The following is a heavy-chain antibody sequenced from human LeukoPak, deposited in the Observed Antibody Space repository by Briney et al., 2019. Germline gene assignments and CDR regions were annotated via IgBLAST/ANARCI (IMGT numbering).Heavy chain of an antibody. CDR1: GFTFSSYA. CDR2: ISGSGGST. D-gene: IGHD3-3*01. Sequence: GGSLRLSCAASGFTFSSYAMSWVRQAPGKGLEWVSAISGSGGSTYYADSVKGRFTISRDNSKNTLYLQMNSLRAEDTAVYYCAKAFGGDYDFWSGYYQDAFDIWGQGTMVTVSS. J-gene: IGHJ3*02. CDR3: AKAFGGDYDFWSGYYQDAFDI. V-gene: IGHV3-23*01.